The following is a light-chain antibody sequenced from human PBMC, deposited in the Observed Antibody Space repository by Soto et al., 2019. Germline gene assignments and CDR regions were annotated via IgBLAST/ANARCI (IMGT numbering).Light chain of an antibody. CDR3: QQYCRTPRT. V-gene: IGKV3-20*01. Sequence: EVLLTQSPGTLSLSPGERATLSCRASQSVNNNFLAWYQQKPGQAPRLLIYGASSWATGIPDKCSGSGSATDFTLTISRLEPEDFAVYFWQQYCRTPRTFGQGTKVYIK. CDR2: GAS. J-gene: IGKJ1*01. CDR1: QSVNNNF.